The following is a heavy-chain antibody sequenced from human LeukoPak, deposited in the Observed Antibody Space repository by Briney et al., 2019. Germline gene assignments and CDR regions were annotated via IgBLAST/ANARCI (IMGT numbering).Heavy chain of an antibody. Sequence: SETLSLTCAVYGGSFSGYYWSWIRQPPGKGLEWIGEINHSGSTNYNPSLKSRVTISVDTSKNQFSLKLSSVTAADTAVYYCARGYSSSWSVSYWFDPWGQGTLVTVSS. CDR2: INHSGST. J-gene: IGHJ5*02. CDR3: ARGYSSSWSVSYWFDP. V-gene: IGHV4-34*01. CDR1: GGSFSGYY. D-gene: IGHD6-13*01.